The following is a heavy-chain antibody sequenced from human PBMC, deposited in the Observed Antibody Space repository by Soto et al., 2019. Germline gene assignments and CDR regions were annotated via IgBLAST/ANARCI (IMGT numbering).Heavy chain of an antibody. CDR3: ARDLYCSSTSCYAGEVRGMAV. Sequence: SQTLSLTCAISGDSVSSNSAAWNWIRQSPSRGLEWLGRTYYRSKWYNDYAVSVKSRITINPDTSKNQFSLQLNSVTPEDTAVYYCARDLYCSSTSCYAGEVRGMAVWGQGTTVTVSS. J-gene: IGHJ6*02. V-gene: IGHV6-1*01. CDR1: GDSVSSNSAA. D-gene: IGHD2-2*01. CDR2: TYYRSKWYN.